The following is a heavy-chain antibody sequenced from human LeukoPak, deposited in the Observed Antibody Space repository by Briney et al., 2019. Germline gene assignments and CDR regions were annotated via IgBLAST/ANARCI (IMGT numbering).Heavy chain of an antibody. J-gene: IGHJ6*03. CDR3: AKGSKLVVITRDHYMAV. CDR2: IRHDGSNK. Sequence: PGGSLRLSCVASGFTFRSYWMSWVRQAPGKGLEWVAFIRHDGSNKYYADSVKGRFTISRDNSKNTLYLQMNSLRAGDTAVYYCAKGSKLVVITRDHYMAVWGKGTTVTISS. V-gene: IGHV3-30*02. D-gene: IGHD3-22*01. CDR1: GFTFRSYW.